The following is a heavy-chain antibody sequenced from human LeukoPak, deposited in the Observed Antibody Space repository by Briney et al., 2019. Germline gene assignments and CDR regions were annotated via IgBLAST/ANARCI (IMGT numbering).Heavy chain of an antibody. CDR2: IYYSGST. J-gene: IGHJ4*02. CDR3: ARGDILTGYPYYFDY. V-gene: IGHV4-39*07. CDR1: GGSISSSSYY. D-gene: IGHD3-9*01. Sequence: SETLSLTCTVSGGSISSSSYYWGWIRQPPGKGLEWIGSIYYSGSTNYNPSLKSRVTISVDTSKNQFSLKLSSVTAADTAVYYCARGDILTGYPYYFDYWGQGTLVTVSS.